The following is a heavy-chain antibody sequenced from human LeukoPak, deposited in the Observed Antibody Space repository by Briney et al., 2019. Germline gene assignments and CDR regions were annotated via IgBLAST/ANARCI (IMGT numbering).Heavy chain of an antibody. D-gene: IGHD6-6*01. CDR2: ISSNGGIT. Sequence: PGGSLRLSCAASGFTVSTNYLSWVRQAPGKGLEDVSAISSNGGITYYADSVKGRFTISRDNSKNTLYLQMSSLRAEDTAVYYCVNRLDLVYWGQGSLVTVSS. V-gene: IGHV3-64D*06. J-gene: IGHJ4*02. CDR1: GFTVSTNY. CDR3: VNRLDLVY.